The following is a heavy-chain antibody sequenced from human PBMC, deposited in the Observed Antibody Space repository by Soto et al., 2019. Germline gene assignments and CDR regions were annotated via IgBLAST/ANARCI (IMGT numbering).Heavy chain of an antibody. CDR3: ATSFYTSGLDS. CDR2: VIPMFGTP. CDR1: GGTFSSFA. V-gene: IGHV1-69*13. Sequence: GASVKVSCKASGGTFSSFAISWVRQAPGQGLEWIGGVIPMFGTPNYAQKFQGRVTITAGESTSTSYMELRSLRSEDTAVYYCATSFYTSGLDSWGQGTLVTVSS. D-gene: IGHD3-22*01. J-gene: IGHJ4*02.